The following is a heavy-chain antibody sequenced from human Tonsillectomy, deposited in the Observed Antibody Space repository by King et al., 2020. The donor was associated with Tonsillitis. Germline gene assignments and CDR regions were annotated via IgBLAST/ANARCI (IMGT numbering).Heavy chain of an antibody. Sequence: VQLVESGGGLVHPGGSLRLSCAASGFTFSRYWMHWVRQAPGKGLVWVSRIITYGSRTEYADFVKGRFTVSSDNAKNTLYLQMNSLRAEDTAVYYCARDPNWGAGNYFDLWGRGTLVTVSS. CDR3: ARDPNWGAGNYFDL. J-gene: IGHJ2*01. V-gene: IGHV3-74*03. D-gene: IGHD7-27*01. CDR2: IITYGSRT. CDR1: GFTFSRYW.